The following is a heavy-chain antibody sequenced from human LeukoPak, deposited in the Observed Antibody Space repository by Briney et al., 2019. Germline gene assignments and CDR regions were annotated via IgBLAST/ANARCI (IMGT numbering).Heavy chain of an antibody. D-gene: IGHD6-13*01. Sequence: SETLSLTCTVSGGSISSYYWSWIRQPAGKGLEWIGRIYTSGSTNYNPSLKSRVTISVDTSKNQFSLKLSSVTAADTAVYYCARSSSWFRLCDYWGQGTLVTVSS. J-gene: IGHJ4*02. V-gene: IGHV4-4*07. CDR2: IYTSGST. CDR1: GGSISSYY. CDR3: ARSSSWFRLCDY.